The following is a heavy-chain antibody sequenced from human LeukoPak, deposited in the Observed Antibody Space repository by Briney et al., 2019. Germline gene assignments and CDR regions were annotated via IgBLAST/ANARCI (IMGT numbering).Heavy chain of an antibody. CDR1: GGSISSSSYY. V-gene: IGHV4-39*07. J-gene: IGHJ4*02. CDR2: IYYSGST. CDR3: ARDGSGSSWYGY. Sequence: SETLSLTCTVSGGSISSSSYYWGWIRQPPGKGLEWIGSIYYSGSTYYNPSLKSRVTISVDTSKNQFSLKLSSVTAADTAVYYCARDGSGSSWYGYWGQGTLVTVSS. D-gene: IGHD6-13*01.